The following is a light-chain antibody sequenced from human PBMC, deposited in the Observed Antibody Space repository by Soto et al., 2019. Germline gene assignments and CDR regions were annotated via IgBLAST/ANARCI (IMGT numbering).Light chain of an antibody. V-gene: IGLV2-8*01. J-gene: IGLJ3*02. Sequence: QSALTQPPSASGSPGQSVTISCTGTSSDVGAYNYVSWYQQEPGKAPKLMIYAVNKRPSGVPDRFSGSKSGNTASLTISGLQAEDEADYYCNSYTSYNTQWLFGGGTKLTVL. CDR2: AVN. CDR1: SSDVGAYNY. CDR3: NSYTSYNTQWL.